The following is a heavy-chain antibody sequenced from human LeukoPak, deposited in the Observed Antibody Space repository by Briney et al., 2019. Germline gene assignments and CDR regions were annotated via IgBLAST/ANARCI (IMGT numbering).Heavy chain of an antibody. D-gene: IGHD5-24*01. Sequence: GESLRLSCAASGFIFYNSAMNWVRQAPGKGLEWVSSISGSGDNTYYADSVKGRFTISRDVSTNTLYLQMNSLRAEDTAVYYCARDSYNNVDYWGQGTLVTVSS. J-gene: IGHJ4*02. CDR3: ARDSYNNVDY. V-gene: IGHV3-23*01. CDR2: ISGSGDNT. CDR1: GFIFYNSA.